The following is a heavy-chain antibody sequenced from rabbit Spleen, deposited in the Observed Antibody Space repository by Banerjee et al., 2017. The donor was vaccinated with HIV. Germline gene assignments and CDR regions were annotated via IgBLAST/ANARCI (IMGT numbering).Heavy chain of an antibody. CDR1: GFDFSSIDY. D-gene: IGHD6-1*01. J-gene: IGHJ4*01. CDR2: IAGSSSGFT. CDR3: ARSLSDVAYACNL. Sequence: QSLEESGGGLVQPEGSLALTCKASGFDFSSIDYICWVRQAPGKGLEWISCIAGSSSGFTYSATWAKGRFTISKTSSTTVTLQMTSLTVADTATYFCARSLSDVAYACNLWGPGTLVTVS. V-gene: IGHV1S40*01.